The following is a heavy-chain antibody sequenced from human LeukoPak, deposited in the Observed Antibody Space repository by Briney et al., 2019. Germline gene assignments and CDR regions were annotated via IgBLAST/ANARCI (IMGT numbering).Heavy chain of an antibody. D-gene: IGHD3-22*01. CDR3: ARDLTDYYELDY. V-gene: IGHV4-61*09. Sequence: PSETLSLTCTVSGVSITSGNHYWAWIRQSAGKGLEWIGHMFRTGSTNYNPSLKNRVTMSVDTSKNQFSLKLSSVTAADTAVYYCARDLTDYYELDYWGQGTLVTVSS. J-gene: IGHJ4*02. CDR2: MFRTGST. CDR1: GVSITSGNHY.